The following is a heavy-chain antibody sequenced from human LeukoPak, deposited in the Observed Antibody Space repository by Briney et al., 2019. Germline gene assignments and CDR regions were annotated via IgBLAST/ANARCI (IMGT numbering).Heavy chain of an antibody. CDR2: INTGNGNT. Sequence: ASVKVSCKASGYTFTNYAMHWVRQAPGQRLEWMGWINTGNGNTKYSQEFQGRVTLTRDTSASTAYMELSSLRSEDMAVYYCMVPAIIGYWGQGTLVTVSS. D-gene: IGHD2-2*01. V-gene: IGHV1-3*03. CDR3: MVPAIIGY. J-gene: IGHJ4*02. CDR1: GYTFTNYA.